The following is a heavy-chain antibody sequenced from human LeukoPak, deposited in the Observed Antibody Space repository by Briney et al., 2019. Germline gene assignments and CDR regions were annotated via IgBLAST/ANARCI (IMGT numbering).Heavy chain of an antibody. V-gene: IGHV3-23*01. Sequence: GGSLRLSCAASGFTFSSYAMSWVRQAPGKGLEWVSAISGSGGSTYYADSVKGRFTISRDNSKNTLYLQMNSLRAEDTAVYYCAKDSSGYYYETTYFDYWGQGTLVTVSS. D-gene: IGHD3-22*01. CDR1: GFTFSSYA. CDR3: AKDSSGYYYETTYFDY. J-gene: IGHJ4*02. CDR2: ISGSGGST.